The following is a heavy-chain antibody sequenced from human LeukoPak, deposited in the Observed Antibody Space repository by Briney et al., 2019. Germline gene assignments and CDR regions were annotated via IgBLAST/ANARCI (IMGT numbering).Heavy chain of an antibody. Sequence: ASVKVSCKASGYTFTSYGISWVRRAPGQGLEWMGWISAYNGNTNYAQKLQGRVTMTTDTSTSTAYMELRSLRSDDTAVYYCARVDCSGGSCYSDFDYWGQGTLVTVS. J-gene: IGHJ4*02. CDR1: GYTFTSYG. D-gene: IGHD2-15*01. CDR2: ISAYNGNT. CDR3: ARVDCSGGSCYSDFDY. V-gene: IGHV1-18*01.